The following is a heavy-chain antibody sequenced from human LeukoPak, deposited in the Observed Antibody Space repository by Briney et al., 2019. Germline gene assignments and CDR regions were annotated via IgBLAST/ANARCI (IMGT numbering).Heavy chain of an antibody. CDR1: GFTFSNFA. V-gene: IGHV3-23*01. D-gene: IGHD3-3*01. J-gene: IGHJ4*02. CDR2: ISNSGGRT. Sequence: SGGSLRLSCAASGFTFSNFAMSWVRQAPGKGHEWVSGISNSGGRTYYADSVKGRFTISRDNSKNTLYLQMNSLRAEDTAVYYCAKDTSGYYIWAFDYWGQGTLVTVPS. CDR3: AKDTSGYYIWAFDY.